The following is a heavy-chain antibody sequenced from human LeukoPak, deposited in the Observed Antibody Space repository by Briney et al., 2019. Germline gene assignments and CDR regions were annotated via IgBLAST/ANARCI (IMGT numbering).Heavy chain of an antibody. CDR1: GGSISSHY. V-gene: IGHV4-59*11. Sequence: SETLSLTCTVSGGSISSHYWSWIRQPPGKGLEWIGYIYYSGSTNYNPSLESRVTISVDTSKNQFSLKLSSVTAADTAVYYCARDEVNWFDPWGQGTLVTVSS. J-gene: IGHJ5*02. CDR3: ARDEVNWFDP. CDR2: IYYSGST.